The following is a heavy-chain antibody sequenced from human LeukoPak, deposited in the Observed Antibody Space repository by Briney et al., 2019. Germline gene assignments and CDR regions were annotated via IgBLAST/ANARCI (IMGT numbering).Heavy chain of an antibody. CDR2: IYYSGST. CDR1: GGSISSSSYY. J-gene: IGHJ4*02. V-gene: IGHV4-39*01. D-gene: IGHD3-3*01. Sequence: SETLSLTCTVSGGSISSSSYYWGWIRQPPGKGLEWIGSIYYSGSTYYNPSLKSRVTISVDTSKNQFSLKLSSVTAPDTAVYYCARGSVLRHFNYWGQGTLVTVSS. CDR3: ARGSVLRHFNY.